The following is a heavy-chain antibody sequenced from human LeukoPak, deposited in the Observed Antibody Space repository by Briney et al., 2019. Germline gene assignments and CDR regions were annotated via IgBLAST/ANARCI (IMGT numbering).Heavy chain of an antibody. V-gene: IGHV3-23*01. Sequence: PGGSLRLSCAASGFTFSSYAMSWVRQAPGRGLEWVSVISGGGSSIHYADSVKGRFTISRDNSKNTLYLQMNSLRAEDTAVYYCAGCYSGRFDPWGQGTLVTVSS. D-gene: IGHD1-26*01. CDR2: ISGGGSSI. J-gene: IGHJ5*02. CDR3: AGCYSGRFDP. CDR1: GFTFSSYA.